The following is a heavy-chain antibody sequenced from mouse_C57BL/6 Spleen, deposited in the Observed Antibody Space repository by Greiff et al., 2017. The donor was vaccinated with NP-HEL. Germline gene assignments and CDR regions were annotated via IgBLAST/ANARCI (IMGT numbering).Heavy chain of an antibody. V-gene: IGHV1-81*01. Sequence: QVQLQQSGAELARPGASVKLSCKASGYTFTSYGISWVKQRTGQGLEWIGEIYPRSGNTYYNEKFKGKATLTADKSSSTAYMELRSLTSEDSAVYFCARKEDYDEAMDYWGQGTSVTVSS. J-gene: IGHJ4*01. D-gene: IGHD2-4*01. CDR2: IYPRSGNT. CDR3: ARKEDYDEAMDY. CDR1: GYTFTSYG.